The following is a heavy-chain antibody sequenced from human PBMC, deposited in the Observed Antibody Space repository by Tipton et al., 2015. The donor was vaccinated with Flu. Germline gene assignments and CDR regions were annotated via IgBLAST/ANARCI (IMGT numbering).Heavy chain of an antibody. V-gene: IGHV3-53*01. CDR2: IYSGGST. CDR1: GFTVSSNY. Sequence: VQLVQSGGGLIQRGGSLRLSCAVSGFTVSSNYMTWVRQAPGKGLEWVSVIYSGGSTYYADSVKGRFTISRDNYKNTLYLQMNSLRVGDTAVYYCAGGRGYCSTTPCRLPFDFWGQGTLVTVSS. CDR3: AGGRGYCSTTPCRLPFDF. D-gene: IGHD2-2*01. J-gene: IGHJ4*02.